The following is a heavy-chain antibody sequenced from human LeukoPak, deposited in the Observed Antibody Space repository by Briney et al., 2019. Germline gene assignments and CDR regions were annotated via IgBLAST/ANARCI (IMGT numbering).Heavy chain of an antibody. CDR3: AKVPPLDIVVVPAAIRRESYYMDV. CDR1: GFTFNFTFSDYS. D-gene: IGHD2-2*02. CDR2: ISGSGGST. V-gene: IGHV3-23*01. Sequence: PGGSLRLSCAASGFTFNFTFSDYSMNWIRQAPGKGLEWVSAISGSGGSTYYADSVKGRFTISRDNSKNTLYLQMNSLRAEDTAVYYCAKVPPLDIVVVPAAIRRESYYMDVWGKGTTVTVSS. J-gene: IGHJ6*03.